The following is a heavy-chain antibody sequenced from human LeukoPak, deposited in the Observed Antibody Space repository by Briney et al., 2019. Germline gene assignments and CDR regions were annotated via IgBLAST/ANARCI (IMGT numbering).Heavy chain of an antibody. Sequence: ASVKVSCKASGYTFTSYGISCVRQAPGQGLEWMEWISAYNGNTNYAQKLQGRVTMTTDTSTSTAYMELRSLRSDDTAVYYCARVIIVSGYDFNGWAPYYYYYGMDVWGQGTTVTVSS. CDR3: ARVIIVSGYDFNGWAPYYYYYGMDV. J-gene: IGHJ6*02. D-gene: IGHD5-12*01. CDR1: GYTFTSYG. CDR2: ISAYNGNT. V-gene: IGHV1-18*01.